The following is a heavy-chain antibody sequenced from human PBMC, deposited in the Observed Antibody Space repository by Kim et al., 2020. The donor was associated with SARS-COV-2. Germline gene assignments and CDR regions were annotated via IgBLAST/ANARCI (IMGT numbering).Heavy chain of an antibody. CDR2: IKSKTDGGTT. V-gene: IGHV3-15*01. Sequence: GGSLRLSCAASGFTFSNAWMSWVRQAPGKGLEWVGRIKSKTDGGTTDYAAPGKGRFTISRDDSKNTLYLQMNSLKTEDTAVYYCTTGILWFGEFRRDRWGQGTLVTVSS. CDR3: TTGILWFGEFRRDR. D-gene: IGHD3-10*01. CDR1: GFTFSNAW. J-gene: IGHJ5*02.